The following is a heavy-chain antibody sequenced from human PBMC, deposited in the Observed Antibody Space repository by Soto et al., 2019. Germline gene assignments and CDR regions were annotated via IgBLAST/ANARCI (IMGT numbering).Heavy chain of an antibody. D-gene: IGHD3-16*02. J-gene: IGHJ4*02. CDR2: ISGSGADT. CDR1: GFTFSTYA. V-gene: IGHV3-23*01. CDR3: AKDIMITFGGVIVARPEY. Sequence: EVQLLESGGGLVQPGGSLRLSCAASGFTFSTYAMSWVRQAPGKGLEWVSAISGSGADTYYADSVKGRFTISRDNSKNTQYLQMNRLRAEDTAVYYCAKDIMITFGGVIVARPEYWGQGTLVTVSS.